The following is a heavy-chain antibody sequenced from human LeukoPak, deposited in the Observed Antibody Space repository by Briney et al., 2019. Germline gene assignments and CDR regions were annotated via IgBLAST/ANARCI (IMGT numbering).Heavy chain of an antibody. D-gene: IGHD3-3*01. V-gene: IGHV3-43*02. CDR3: AKDSIWSGYYPLFDY. CDR2: ISGDGGRT. CDR1: GFTFDDYA. J-gene: IGHJ4*02. Sequence: SGGSLRLSCAASGFTFDDYAMHWVRQAPGKGLEWVSLISGDGGRTYYADSVKGRFTISRDNSKNSLYLQMNSLRTEDTALYYCAKDSIWSGYYPLFDYWGQGTLVTVSS.